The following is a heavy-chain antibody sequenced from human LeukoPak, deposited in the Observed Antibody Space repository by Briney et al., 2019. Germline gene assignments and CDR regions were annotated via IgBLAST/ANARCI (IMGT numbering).Heavy chain of an antibody. CDR1: GGFISRYY. V-gene: IGHV4-59*01. J-gene: IGHJ4*02. CDR3: ARSVLPPYYFDY. Sequence: NPSETLSLTCTVSGGFISRYYWSWIRQPTGKAVEWIGYIYYSGSTNYNPSVKSRVTISVDTSKHQFSLKLSSVTAADAAVYYCARSVLPPYYFDYWGQGTLVTVSS. D-gene: IGHD2/OR15-2a*01. CDR2: IYYSGST.